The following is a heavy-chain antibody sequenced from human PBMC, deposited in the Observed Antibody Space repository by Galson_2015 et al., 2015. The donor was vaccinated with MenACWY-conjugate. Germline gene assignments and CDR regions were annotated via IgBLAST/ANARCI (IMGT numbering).Heavy chain of an antibody. V-gene: IGHV1-18*01. Sequence: SCKASGYTFTSYGISWVRQAPGQGLEWMGWISAYNGNTNYAQKLQGRVTMTTDTSTSTAYMELRSLRSDDTAVYYCAGPGIAAAGRGYGGLDPWGQGTLVTVSS. CDR2: ISAYNGNT. CDR3: AGPGIAAAGRGYGGLDP. J-gene: IGHJ5*02. D-gene: IGHD6-13*01. CDR1: GYTFTSYG.